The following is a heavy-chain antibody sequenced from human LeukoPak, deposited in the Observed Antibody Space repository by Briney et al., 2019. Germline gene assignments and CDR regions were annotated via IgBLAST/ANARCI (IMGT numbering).Heavy chain of an antibody. CDR3: ARGRYCGETTCSDFDS. Sequence: ASVKVCCKASGYTFTDYYMHWVRQAPGPGLEWMGWINPNSGGTDYAQKFQGRVTLIRDTSISTAYMELSRLTSDDTAVYYCARGRYCGETTCSDFDSWGQGTLVTVSS. D-gene: IGHD2-21*01. J-gene: IGHJ4*02. V-gene: IGHV1-2*02. CDR1: GYTFTDYY. CDR2: INPNSGGT.